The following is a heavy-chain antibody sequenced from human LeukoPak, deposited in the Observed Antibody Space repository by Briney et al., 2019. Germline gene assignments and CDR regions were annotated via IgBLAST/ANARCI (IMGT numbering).Heavy chain of an antibody. CDR1: GGTFSSYT. Sequence: ASVKVSRKASGGTFSSYTISWVRQAPGQGLEWMGRIIPILGIANYAQKFQGRVTITADKSTSTAYMELSSLRSEDTAVYYCAEYSSGPSSWFDPWGQGTLVTVSS. CDR3: AEYSSGPSSWFDP. D-gene: IGHD6-19*01. V-gene: IGHV1-69*02. J-gene: IGHJ5*02. CDR2: IIPILGIA.